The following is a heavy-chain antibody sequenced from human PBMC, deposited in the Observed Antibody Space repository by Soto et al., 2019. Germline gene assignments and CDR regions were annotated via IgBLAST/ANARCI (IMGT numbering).Heavy chain of an antibody. Sequence: EVQLLESGGGLVQPGGSLRLSCAASGFTFSSYAMSWVRQAPGKGLEWVSAISGSGGSTYYADSVKGRFTISRDNSKNTLYLQMNSLRAEDTAVYYCAKARGYCSGGSCHEYYYYGMDVWGQGTTVTVSS. J-gene: IGHJ6*02. D-gene: IGHD2-15*01. CDR3: AKARGYCSGGSCHEYYYYGMDV. CDR2: ISGSGGST. CDR1: GFTFSSYA. V-gene: IGHV3-23*01.